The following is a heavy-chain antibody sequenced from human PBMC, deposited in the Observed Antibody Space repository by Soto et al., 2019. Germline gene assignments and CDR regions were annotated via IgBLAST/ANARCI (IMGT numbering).Heavy chain of an antibody. D-gene: IGHD3-9*01. Sequence: PGGSLRLSCAASGFTFSNYAMSWVRQAPGKGLEWVSAISGSGGSTYYADSVKGRFTISRDNSKNTLYLQMNSLRAEDTAVYYCAKDFLARDLTGYYKARRYYDYFDYWGQGTLVTVSS. J-gene: IGHJ4*02. CDR3: AKDFLARDLTGYYKARRYYDYFDY. CDR1: GFTFSNYA. CDR2: ISGSGGST. V-gene: IGHV3-23*01.